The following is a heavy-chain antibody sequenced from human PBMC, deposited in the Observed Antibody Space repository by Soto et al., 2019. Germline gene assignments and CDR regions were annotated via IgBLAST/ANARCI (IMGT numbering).Heavy chain of an antibody. CDR1: GFTFSIYG. CDR3: VTPDRHMGSITSSDP. V-gene: IGHV3-30*03. J-gene: IGHJ5*02. CDR2: MSYAGSSR. D-gene: IGHD3-16*01. Sequence: AGSLSLTCEVSGFTFSIYGMHWIRQVPGKGLEWVAVMSYAGSSRHYADSVKGRVTISRDNSNNTVYLQMHSLTPGDTAVYYFVTPDRHMGSITSSDPPGRGPPVTVSS.